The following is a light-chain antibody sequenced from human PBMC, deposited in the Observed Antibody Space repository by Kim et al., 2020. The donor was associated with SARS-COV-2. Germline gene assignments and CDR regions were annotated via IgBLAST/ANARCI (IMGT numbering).Light chain of an antibody. J-gene: IGKJ1*01. Sequence: GAVGSRVTFACRASQSISSWLAWYQQKPGKATKLLIYKASSLESGVPSRFSGSGSGTEFTLTVSRLQPEDFATYYCKQYKSYSRTFGQGTKVDIK. CDR1: QSISSW. CDR2: KAS. V-gene: IGKV1-5*03. CDR3: KQYKSYSRT.